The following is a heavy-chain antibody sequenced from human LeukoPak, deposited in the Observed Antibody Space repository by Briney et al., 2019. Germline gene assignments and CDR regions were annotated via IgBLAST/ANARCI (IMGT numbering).Heavy chain of an antibody. D-gene: IGHD3-10*01. CDR2: IYHSGSA. CDR3: ARQGFGKAFDY. J-gene: IGHJ4*01. CDR1: GYSISSGCY. V-gene: IGHV4-38-2*01. Sequence: SETLSLTCAVSGYSISSGCYWGWIRQPPGKGLEWIGSIYHSGSAYYNPSLKSRVTISVDTSKNQFSLKLSSVTAADTAVYYCARQGFGKAFDYWGQEPWSPSPQ.